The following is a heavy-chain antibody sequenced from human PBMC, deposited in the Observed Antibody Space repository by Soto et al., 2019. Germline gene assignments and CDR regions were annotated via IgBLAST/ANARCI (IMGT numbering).Heavy chain of an antibody. CDR1: GFTFTDYY. D-gene: IGHD2-15*01. CDR2: ITITSSYT. J-gene: IGHJ4*02. Sequence: GGSLRLSCAASGFTFTDYYMSWIRQAPGQGPEWVSYITITSSYTDYVDSVKGRFTISRDNTKNSLYLQMNSLRAEDTAVYYCARVRGYCSGGSCYGYYFDYWGQGTLVTVSS. V-gene: IGHV3-11*06. CDR3: ARVRGYCSGGSCYGYYFDY.